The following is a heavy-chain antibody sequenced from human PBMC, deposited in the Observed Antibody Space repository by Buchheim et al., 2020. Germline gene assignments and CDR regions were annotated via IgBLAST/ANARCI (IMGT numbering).Heavy chain of an antibody. V-gene: IGHV3-13*04. CDR2: IGTAGDT. J-gene: IGHJ6*02. CDR1: GFTFSSYD. CDR3: ARVQRTFRMDSSSWSPLRYGMDV. Sequence: EVQLVESGGGLVQPGGSLRLSCAASGFTFSSYDMHWVRQATGKGLEWVTAIGTAGDTYYPGSVKGRCTISRENAKNSLYLQMNSLRAGDTAVYYCARVQRTFRMDSSSWSPLRYGMDVWGQGTT. D-gene: IGHD6-13*01.